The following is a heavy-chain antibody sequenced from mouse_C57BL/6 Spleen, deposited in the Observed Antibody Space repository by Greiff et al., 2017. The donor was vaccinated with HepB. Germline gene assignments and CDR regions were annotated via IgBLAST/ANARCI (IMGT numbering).Heavy chain of an antibody. Sequence: EVQVVESEGGLVQPGSSMKLSCTASGFTFSDYYMAWVRQVPEKGLEWVANINYDGSSTYYLDSLKSRFIISRDNAKNILYLQMSSLKSEDTATYYCAREDDGRYFDYWGQGTTLTVSS. J-gene: IGHJ2*01. CDR3: AREDDGRYFDY. D-gene: IGHD2-3*01. CDR1: GFTFSDYY. CDR2: INYDGSST. V-gene: IGHV5-16*01.